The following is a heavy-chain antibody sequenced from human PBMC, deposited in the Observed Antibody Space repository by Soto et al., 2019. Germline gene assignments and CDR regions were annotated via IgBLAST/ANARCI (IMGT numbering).Heavy chain of an antibody. Sequence: QVQLVESGGGVVQPGRSLRLSCAASGFTFSSYGMHWVRQAPGKGLEWVAVISYDGSNKYYADSVKGRFTISRDNSKKTLYLQMNSLRAEDTAVYYCAKDLEDIVVVPADMDYWGQGNLVTVSS. D-gene: IGHD2-2*01. CDR1: GFTFSSYG. V-gene: IGHV3-30*18. CDR2: ISYDGSNK. J-gene: IGHJ4*02. CDR3: AKDLEDIVVVPADMDY.